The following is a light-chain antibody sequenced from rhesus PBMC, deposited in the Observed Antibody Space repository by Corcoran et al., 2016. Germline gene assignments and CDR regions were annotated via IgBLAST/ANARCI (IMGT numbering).Light chain of an antibody. V-gene: IGKV1-19*01. Sequence: DIQMTQSPSSLSASVGDKVTITCHASQGIRNWLAWYQQKPGKVPKLLMYRASTLQSGVPSRLSGGGSGTDFPLPISSLQPEDFATYSCQLGYGILTFGGGTNVEIK. CDR2: RAS. J-gene: IGKJ4*01. CDR1: QGIRNW. CDR3: QLGYGILT.